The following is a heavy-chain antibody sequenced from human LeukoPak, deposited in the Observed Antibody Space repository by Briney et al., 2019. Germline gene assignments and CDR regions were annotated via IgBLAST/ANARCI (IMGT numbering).Heavy chain of an antibody. CDR3: ERITYYDFWSGYSFDY. J-gene: IGHJ4*02. D-gene: IGHD3-3*01. Sequence: SETLSLTCTVSGGSISSSSYYWGWIRQPPGKWLEWIGSIYHSGSTDYNPSLMSRVTISVDTSKNQFSLKLSSVTAADTAVYYCERITYYDFWSGYSFDYWGQGTLVTVSS. CDR2: IYHSGST. V-gene: IGHV4-39*07. CDR1: GGSISSSSYY.